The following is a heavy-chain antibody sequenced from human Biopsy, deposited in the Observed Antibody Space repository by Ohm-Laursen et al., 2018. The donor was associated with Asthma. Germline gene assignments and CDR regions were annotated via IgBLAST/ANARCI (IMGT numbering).Heavy chain of an antibody. V-gene: IGHV1-69*13. CDR1: GGTFSNFA. J-gene: IGHJ6*02. CDR2: IMTVLGTT. Sequence: GASVKVSCKAPGGTFSNFAISWVRQAPGQGLERLGGIMTVLGTTNYAQKFQGRVTITADESTGTAYMEVTSLRSEDTAIYYCARCQVGYSSGWSLLLKKIYYSGMDVWGQGTAVTVSS. D-gene: IGHD6-19*01. CDR3: ARCQVGYSSGWSLLLKKIYYSGMDV.